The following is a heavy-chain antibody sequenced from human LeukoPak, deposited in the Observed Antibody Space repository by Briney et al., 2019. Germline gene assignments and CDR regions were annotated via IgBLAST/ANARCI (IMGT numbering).Heavy chain of an antibody. CDR2: INHSGST. CDR1: GGSFSGYY. CDR3: ARIAIPTWSSSPEYLQH. J-gene: IGHJ1*01. Sequence: PSETLSLTCAVYGGSFSGYYWSWIRQPPGKGLEWMGEINHSGSTNYNPSLKSRVTISVDRSKNQFSLKLTSVTAADTAVYYCARIAIPTWSSSPEYLQHWQKGPLVTVSS. D-gene: IGHD6-13*01. V-gene: IGHV4-34*01.